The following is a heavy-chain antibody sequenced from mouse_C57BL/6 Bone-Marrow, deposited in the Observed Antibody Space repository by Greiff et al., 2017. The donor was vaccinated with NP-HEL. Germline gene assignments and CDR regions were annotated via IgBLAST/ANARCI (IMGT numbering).Heavy chain of an antibody. J-gene: IGHJ2*01. CDR1: GYTFTSSW. CDR2: INPSSGYT. D-gene: IGHD1-1*01. Sequence: QVQLQQSGAELAKPGASVKLSCKASGYTFTSSWMHWVQQRPGQGLEWIGYINPSSGYTKYNQKLKDKATLTADKSSSTAYMQLSILTYEDSAVYYCARVGLYYGSSYDYFDYWGQGTTLTVSS. V-gene: IGHV1-7*01. CDR3: ARVGLYYGSSYDYFDY.